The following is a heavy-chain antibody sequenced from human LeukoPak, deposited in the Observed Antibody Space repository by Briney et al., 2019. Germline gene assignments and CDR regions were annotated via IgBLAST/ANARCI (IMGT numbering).Heavy chain of an antibody. J-gene: IGHJ4*02. V-gene: IGHV3-30-3*01. CDR2: ISYDGSNK. Sequence: PGGSLRLSCAASGFTFSSYAMHWVRQAPAKGLEWVAVISYDGSNKYYADSVKGRFTISRDNAKNSLYLQMNSLRAEDTAVYYCAKAGRIVATIWGEGYYFDYWGQGTLVTVSS. CDR3: AKAGRIVATIWGEGYYFDY. D-gene: IGHD5-12*01. CDR1: GFTFSSYA.